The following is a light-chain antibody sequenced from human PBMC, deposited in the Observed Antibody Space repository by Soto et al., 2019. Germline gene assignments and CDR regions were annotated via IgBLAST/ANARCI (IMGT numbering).Light chain of an antibody. CDR1: QSVSSSY. Sequence: EIVLTQSPGTLSLSPGERATLSCRASQSVSSSYLAWYQQKPGQAPRLLIYGASSRATGIPDRFSGSGSGTDFTLTISSLEPEDFAAYYCQQYGSTPAYTFGQGTKLEIK. CDR2: GAS. CDR3: QQYGSTPAYT. V-gene: IGKV3-20*01. J-gene: IGKJ2*01.